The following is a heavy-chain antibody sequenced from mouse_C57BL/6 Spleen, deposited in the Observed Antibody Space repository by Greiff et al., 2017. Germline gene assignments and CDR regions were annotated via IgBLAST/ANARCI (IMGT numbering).Heavy chain of an antibody. Sequence: VQLQQSGPELVKPGASVKLSCKASGYTFTSYDINWVKQRPGQGLEWIGWIYPRDGSTKYNEKFKGKATLTVDTSSSTAYMELHSLTSEDSAVYFCARRYYDYGGAFAYWGQGTLVTVSA. CDR1: GYTFTSYD. D-gene: IGHD2-4*01. CDR2: IYPRDGST. V-gene: IGHV1-85*01. J-gene: IGHJ3*01. CDR3: ARRYYDYGGAFAY.